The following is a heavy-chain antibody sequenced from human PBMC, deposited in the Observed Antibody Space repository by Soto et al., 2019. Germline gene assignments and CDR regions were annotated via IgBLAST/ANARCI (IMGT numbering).Heavy chain of an antibody. CDR1: GFSFSDYY. D-gene: IGHD2-15*01. CDR3: ARNGYCSRDACSYGVDV. CDR2: TSSSGSTT. V-gene: IGHV3-11*01. Sequence: QVQLVESGGGLVKPGGSLRLSCAASGFSFSDYYMSWIRQAPGKGLEWVSYTSSSGSTTYYADSVKGRFTVSRDNAKESLWLKVNSLRADDTAVYYCARNGYCSRDACSYGVDVWGQGTTVTVSS. J-gene: IGHJ6*02.